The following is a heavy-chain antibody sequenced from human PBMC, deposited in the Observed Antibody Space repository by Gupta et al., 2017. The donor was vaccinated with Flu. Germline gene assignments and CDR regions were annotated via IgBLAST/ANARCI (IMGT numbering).Heavy chain of an antibody. Sequence: EVQLVESGGGLAQPGRSLRFSCTTSGFTFGVYDMNWVRQATGKGLEWVGFIRSKTYGEATEYAASVKGRFTISRDDSRGIAYLQMNSLKTDDTAVYYCTRTPAYSSSWFTPYFDYWGQGTLVTVSS. D-gene: IGHD6-13*01. J-gene: IGHJ4*02. V-gene: IGHV3-49*04. CDR3: TRTPAYSSSWFTPYFDY. CDR2: IRSKTYGEAT. CDR1: GFTFGVYD.